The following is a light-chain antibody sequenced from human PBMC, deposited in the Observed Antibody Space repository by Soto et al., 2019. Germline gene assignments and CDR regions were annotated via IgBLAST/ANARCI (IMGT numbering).Light chain of an antibody. V-gene: IGKV3-15*01. CDR3: QQYNDWPPLT. J-gene: IGKJ4*01. Sequence: EIVMTQSPATLSVSPGERATLSCRASQSVSTNLAWYQHKPGQAPRLLIYGASITATGIPARFSGSGSGTEFTLTISSLQSEDFAVYFCQQYNDWPPLTFGGGTKVDIK. CDR1: QSVSTN. CDR2: GAS.